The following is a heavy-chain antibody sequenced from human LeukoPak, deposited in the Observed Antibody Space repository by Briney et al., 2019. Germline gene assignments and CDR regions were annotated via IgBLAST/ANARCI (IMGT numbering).Heavy chain of an antibody. Sequence: SETLSLTCAVSGGSISSGGYSWSWIRLPPGKGLEWIGYIYHSGSTYYNPSLKSRVTISVDTSKNQFSLKLSSVTAADTAVYYCARSEDDFWSGSQGSWFDPWGQGTLVTVSS. CDR2: IYHSGST. V-gene: IGHV4-30-2*02. D-gene: IGHD3-3*01. CDR1: GGSISSGGYS. CDR3: ARSEDDFWSGSQGSWFDP. J-gene: IGHJ5*02.